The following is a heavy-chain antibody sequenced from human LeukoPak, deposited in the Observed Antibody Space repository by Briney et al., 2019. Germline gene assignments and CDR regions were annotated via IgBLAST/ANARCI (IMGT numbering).Heavy chain of an antibody. J-gene: IGHJ5*02. D-gene: IGHD6-13*01. CDR2: INPNSGGT. CDR1: GYTFTGYY. Sequence: ASVKVSCKASGYTFTGYYMHWVRQAPGQGLEWMGWINPNSGGTNYAQNVQGRVTMTRDTPISTAYMELSRLRSDDTAVYYCARDHDERQQSPSYNWFDPWGHGTLVTVSS. CDR3: ARDHDERQQSPSYNWFDP. V-gene: IGHV1-2*02.